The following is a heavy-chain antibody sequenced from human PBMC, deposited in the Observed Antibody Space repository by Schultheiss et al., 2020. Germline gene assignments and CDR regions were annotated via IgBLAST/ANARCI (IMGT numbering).Heavy chain of an antibody. V-gene: IGHV4-4*02. CDR3: ARMANLGGYSYGFFES. CDR1: GGSISSSNW. Sequence: SETLSLTCAVSGGSISSSNWWSWVRQPPGKGLEWIGYIYYRGSTDSNPSLKSRVTISVDSSKNQISLRLSSVTAADTAVYYCARMANLGGYSYGFFESWGQGTLVTVSS. J-gene: IGHJ4*02. CDR2: IYYRGST. D-gene: IGHD5-18*01.